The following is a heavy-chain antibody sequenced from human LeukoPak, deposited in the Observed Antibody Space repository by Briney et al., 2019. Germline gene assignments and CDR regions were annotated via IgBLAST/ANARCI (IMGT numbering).Heavy chain of an antibody. CDR2: IWYDGSIK. Sequence: GRSLRLSCAASGFTFSGHGMHWVRQAPGKGLEWVAVIWYDGSIKYYADSVKGRFTISKDNSKNTLDLQMNSLRAEDTAVYYCAKADEMNMDYWGQGTLVTVSS. CDR3: AKADEMNMDY. J-gene: IGHJ4*02. CDR1: GFTFSGHG. D-gene: IGHD2/OR15-2a*01. V-gene: IGHV3-33*06.